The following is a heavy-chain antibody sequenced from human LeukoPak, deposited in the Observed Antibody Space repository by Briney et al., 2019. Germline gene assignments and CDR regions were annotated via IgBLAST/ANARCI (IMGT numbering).Heavy chain of an antibody. V-gene: IGHV1-2*02. CDR2: MNPNSGGT. J-gene: IGHJ4*02. D-gene: IGHD3-16*02. Sequence: ASVKVSCKASGYTFTSYDINWVRQATGQGLEWMGWMNPNSGGTNYAQKFQGRVTMTRDTSISTAYMELSRLRSDDTAVYYCARVLITFGGVIVNNYFDYWGQGTLVTVSS. CDR1: GYTFTSYD. CDR3: ARVLITFGGVIVNNYFDY.